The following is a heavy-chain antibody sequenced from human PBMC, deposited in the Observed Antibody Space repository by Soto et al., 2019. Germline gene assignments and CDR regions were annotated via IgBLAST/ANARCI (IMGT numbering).Heavy chain of an antibody. V-gene: IGHV1-69*12. CDR1: GGTFSSYA. D-gene: IGHD3-10*01. CDR3: ARGVRQYNWFDP. J-gene: IGHJ5*02. Sequence: QVQLVQSGAEVKKPGSSVKVSCKASGGTFSSYAISWVRQAPGQGLEWMGGIIPIFGTANYAQKFQGRVTIPAHESTSTAYRALRSLSSEDTDVYYWARGVRQYNWFDPWGQGTLVTVSS. CDR2: IIPIFGTA.